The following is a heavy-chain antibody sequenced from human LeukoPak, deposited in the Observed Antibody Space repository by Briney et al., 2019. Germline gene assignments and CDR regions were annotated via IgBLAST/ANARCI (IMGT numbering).Heavy chain of an antibody. CDR3: ARVVCSRGSCYLDY. J-gene: IGHJ4*02. V-gene: IGHV3-7*01. CDR2: IKQDGSEK. D-gene: IGHD2-15*01. CDR1: GFTFSSYE. Sequence: PGGSLRLSCAASGFTFSSYEMNWVRQAPGKGLEWVANIKQDGSEKYYVDSVKGRFTISRDNAKNSLYLQMNSLRAEDTAVYYCARVVCSRGSCYLDYWGQGTLVTVSS.